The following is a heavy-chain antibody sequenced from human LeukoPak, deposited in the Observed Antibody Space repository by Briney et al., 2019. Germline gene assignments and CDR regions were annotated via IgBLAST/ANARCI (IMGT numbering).Heavy chain of an antibody. Sequence: GGSLRLSCAASGFTFGDYAMHWVRQAPGKGLEWVCVISGDGDTTKYADSVKGRSTISRDNSKKSLYLQMNSLRTEDTALYYYAKDMSGGVDYWGQGTLVSVSS. CDR1: GFTFGDYA. D-gene: IGHD3-10*02. CDR3: AKDMSGGVDY. J-gene: IGHJ4*02. CDR2: ISGDGDTT. V-gene: IGHV3-43*02.